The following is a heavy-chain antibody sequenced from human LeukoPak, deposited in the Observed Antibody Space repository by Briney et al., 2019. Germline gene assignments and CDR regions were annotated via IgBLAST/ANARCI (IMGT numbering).Heavy chain of an antibody. Sequence: SETLSLTCTVSGGSISSYYWSWIRRPAGKGLEWIGHIYTSGSTNYNPSLKSRVTMSVDTSKNQFSLKLSSVTAADTAVYYCARGGVDWTFDYRGQGTLVTVSS. V-gene: IGHV4-4*07. CDR3: ARGGVDWTFDY. CDR1: GGSISSYY. CDR2: IYTSGST. D-gene: IGHD3-9*01. J-gene: IGHJ4*02.